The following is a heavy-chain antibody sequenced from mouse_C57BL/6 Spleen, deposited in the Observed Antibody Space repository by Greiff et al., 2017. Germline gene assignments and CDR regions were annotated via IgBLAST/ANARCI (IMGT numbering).Heavy chain of an antibody. J-gene: IGHJ3*01. Sequence: VQLQQSGPGLVQPSQSLSITCTVSGFSLTSYGVHWVRQSPGKGLEWLGVIWSGGSTDYNAAFISRLSISKDNSKSQVFFKMNSLQADDTAIYYCARTGDGYYGGFAYWGQGTLVTVSA. CDR1: GFSLTSYG. V-gene: IGHV2-2*01. D-gene: IGHD2-3*01. CDR2: IWSGGST. CDR3: ARTGDGYYGGFAY.